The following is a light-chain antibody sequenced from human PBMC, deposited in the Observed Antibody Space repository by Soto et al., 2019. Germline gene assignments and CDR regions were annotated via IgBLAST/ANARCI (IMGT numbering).Light chain of an antibody. CDR3: SSYTSSNTLI. CDR2: EVT. V-gene: IGLV2-14*01. J-gene: IGLJ2*01. Sequence: QSVLTQPASVSGSPGQSITISCTGTSSDVGGYNYVSWFQQSPGKAPKVMIYEVTNRPSGVSNRFSGSKSGNTASLTISGLQAEDDADYYCSSYTSSNTLIFGGGTQLTVL. CDR1: SSDVGGYNY.